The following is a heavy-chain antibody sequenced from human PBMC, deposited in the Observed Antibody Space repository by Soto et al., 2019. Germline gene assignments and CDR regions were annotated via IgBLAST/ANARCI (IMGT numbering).Heavy chain of an antibody. CDR3: ARSSYYYDSSGYYFSVTFDY. CDR1: GFTFSSYD. D-gene: IGHD3-22*01. V-gene: IGHV3-13*01. J-gene: IGHJ4*02. Sequence: PGGSLRLSCAASGFTFSSYDMHWVRQATGKGLEWVSAIGTAGDTYYPGSVKGRITISRENAKNSLYLQMNSLRAEDTAVYYCARSSYYYDSSGYYFSVTFDYWGQGTLVTVSS. CDR2: IGTAGDT.